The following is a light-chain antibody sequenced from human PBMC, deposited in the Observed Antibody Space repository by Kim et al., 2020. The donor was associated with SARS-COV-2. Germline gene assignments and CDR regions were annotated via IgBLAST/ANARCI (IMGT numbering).Light chain of an antibody. Sequence: SPGERATRSCRASQSVTSNLAWYQQKPGQAPRLLIYDASTRATGIPARFSGSGSGTEFTLTISSLQSEDFAVYYCQQYNNWPPWTFDQGTKVDIK. J-gene: IGKJ1*01. V-gene: IGKV3-15*01. CDR2: DAS. CDR1: QSVTSN. CDR3: QQYNNWPPWT.